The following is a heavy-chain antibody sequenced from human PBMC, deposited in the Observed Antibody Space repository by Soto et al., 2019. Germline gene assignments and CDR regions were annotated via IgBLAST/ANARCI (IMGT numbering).Heavy chain of an antibody. CDR3: ARGRGDIILMVYAKYFDF. D-gene: IGHD2-8*01. CDR2: MNPNSGNT. V-gene: IGHV1-8*01. Sequence: QVQLVQSGAEVKKPGASVKVSCKASGYTFTNYDINWVRQATGQGLEWMVWMNPNSGNTGYAQKFQGRVTMTRNTSISTAYMELSSLRSEDTAVYYCARGRGDIILMVYAKYFDFWGQGTLVTVSS. CDR1: GYTFTNYD. J-gene: IGHJ4*02.